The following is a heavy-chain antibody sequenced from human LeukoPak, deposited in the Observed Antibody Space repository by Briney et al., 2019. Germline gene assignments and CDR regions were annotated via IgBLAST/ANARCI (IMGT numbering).Heavy chain of an antibody. V-gene: IGHV1-18*01. CDR2: ISAYNGNT. CDR3: ARVVRGYYDSSGYSTYYYYYMDV. D-gene: IGHD3-22*01. Sequence: ASVKVSCKASGYTFTSYGISWVRQAPGQGLEWMGWISAYNGNTNYAQKLQGRVTMTTDTSTSTAYMELRSLRSDDTAVYYCARVVRGYYDSSGYSTYYYYYMDVWGKGTTVTVSS. CDR1: GYTFTSYG. J-gene: IGHJ6*03.